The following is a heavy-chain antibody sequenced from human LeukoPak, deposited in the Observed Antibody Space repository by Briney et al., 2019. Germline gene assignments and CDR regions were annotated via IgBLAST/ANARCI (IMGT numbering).Heavy chain of an antibody. CDR3: ASTYCSGGSCYWALDY. CDR1: GGSISSYY. V-gene: IGHV4-59*08. Sequence: SETLSLTCTVSGGSISSYYWSWIRQPPGKGLEWVGYIYYSGSTNYNPSLKSRVTISVDTSKNQFSLKLSSVTAADTAVYYCASTYCSGGSCYWALDYWGQGTLVTVSS. D-gene: IGHD2-15*01. J-gene: IGHJ4*02. CDR2: IYYSGST.